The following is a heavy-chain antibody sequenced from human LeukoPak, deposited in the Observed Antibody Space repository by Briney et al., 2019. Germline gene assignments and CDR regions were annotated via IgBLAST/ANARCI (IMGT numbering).Heavy chain of an antibody. CDR1: GFTFSSYW. J-gene: IGHJ4*02. CDR2: IKQDGSEK. D-gene: IGHD2-21*02. CDR3: ARDAVLAYCGGDCYSPFLLDY. V-gene: IGHV3-7*01. Sequence: PGGSLRLSCAASGFTFSSYWMSWVRQAPGKGLEWVANIKQDGSEKYYVDSVKGRFTISRDNAKNSLYLQMNSLRAEDTAVYYCARDAVLAYCGGDCYSPFLLDYWGQGTLVTVSS.